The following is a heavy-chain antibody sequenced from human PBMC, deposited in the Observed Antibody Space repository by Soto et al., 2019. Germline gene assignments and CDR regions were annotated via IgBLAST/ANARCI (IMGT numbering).Heavy chain of an antibody. CDR2: IYTSASI. J-gene: IGHJ6*02. CDR3: ARDREAGYNFYYGMDV. V-gene: IGHV4-4*07. D-gene: IGHD6-19*01. CDR1: GADINTYS. Sequence: SETLSLTCSVSGADINTYSWTWIRQPAGKGLEWIGRIYTSASINYNPSLKGRVTLSVDTSTDQVSLRLASVTAADTAIYYCARDREAGYNFYYGMDVWGQGTTVTVSS.